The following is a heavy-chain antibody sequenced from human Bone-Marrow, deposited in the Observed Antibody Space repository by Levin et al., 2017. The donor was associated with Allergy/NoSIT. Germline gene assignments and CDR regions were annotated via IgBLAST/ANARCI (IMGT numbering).Heavy chain of an antibody. CDR1: GFTVSSNY. V-gene: IGHV3-66*03. CDR2: IYSCGST. J-gene: IGHJ4*02. D-gene: IGHD4-17*01. CDR3: ARVRYGDYEIDY. Sequence: QAGGSLRLSCAASGFTVSSNYMSWVRQAPGKGLEWVSVIYSCGSTYYADSVKGRFTISRDNSKNTLYLQMNSLRAEDTAVYYCARVRYGDYEIDYWGQGTLVTVSS.